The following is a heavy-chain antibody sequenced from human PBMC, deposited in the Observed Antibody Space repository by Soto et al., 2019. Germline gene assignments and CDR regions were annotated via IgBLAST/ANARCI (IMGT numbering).Heavy chain of an antibody. Sequence: EVQLLESGGGLVQPGGSLRLSCAASGFTFSSYAMSWVRQAPGKGLEWVSAIIGSGGSTYYADSVKGRFTISRDNSKNRLYLQMNHLRAEDTAVYYCAKAQGYDDSSGDYLLPFDYWGQLTLVTVSS. V-gene: IGHV3-23*01. CDR1: GFTFSSYA. J-gene: IGHJ4*02. D-gene: IGHD3-22*01. CDR3: AKAQGYDDSSGDYLLPFDY. CDR2: IIGSGGST.